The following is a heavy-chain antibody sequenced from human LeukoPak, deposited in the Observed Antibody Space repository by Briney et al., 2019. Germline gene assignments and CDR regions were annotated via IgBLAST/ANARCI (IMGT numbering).Heavy chain of an antibody. Sequence: PGGSLRLSCAASGFTFSSYGMHWVRQAPGKGLEWVAFIRYDGSNKYYADSVKGRFTISRDNSKNTLYLQMNSLRAEDTAVYYCANIQPQDFDYWGQGTLVTVSS. J-gene: IGHJ4*02. CDR1: GFTFSSYG. CDR3: ANIQPQDFDY. CDR2: IRYDGSNK. V-gene: IGHV3-30*02.